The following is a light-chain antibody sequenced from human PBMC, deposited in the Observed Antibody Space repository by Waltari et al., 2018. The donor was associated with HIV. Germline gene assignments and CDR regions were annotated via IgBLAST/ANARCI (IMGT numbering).Light chain of an antibody. Sequence: QSALTQPPSASGSPGQSVTISCTGTSSDIGDYDYFSWYQHQPGEAPKLLIYEVLNRPSGVPHRFSGSKSGNTASLTVSGLQAEDEADYYRSSYGGNSNVIFGGGTKLTVL. V-gene: IGLV2-8*01. CDR2: EVL. CDR1: SSDIGDYDY. J-gene: IGLJ2*01. CDR3: SSYGGNSNVI.